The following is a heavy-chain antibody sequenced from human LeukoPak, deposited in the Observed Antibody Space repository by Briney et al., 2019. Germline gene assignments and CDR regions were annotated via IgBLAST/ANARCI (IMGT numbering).Heavy chain of an antibody. Sequence: PGGSLRLSCAASGLTVSTNYMSWVRQAPGKGLEWVSIIHAGGTTYYADSVKGRFTISRDNSKNTLYLQMNNLRTEDTAVYYCARDLFGGTYLGVFDYWGQGTLVTVSS. CDR1: GLTVSTNY. CDR3: ARDLFGGTYLGVFDY. V-gene: IGHV3-66*02. J-gene: IGHJ4*02. D-gene: IGHD1-26*01. CDR2: IHAGGTT.